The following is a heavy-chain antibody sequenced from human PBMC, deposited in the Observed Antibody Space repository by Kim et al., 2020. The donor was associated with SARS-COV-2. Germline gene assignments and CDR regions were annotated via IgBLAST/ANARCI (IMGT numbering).Heavy chain of an antibody. V-gene: IGHV4-59*08. J-gene: IGHJ4*02. Sequence: ETLSLTCTVSGGSISSYYWSWIRQPPGKGLEWIGYIYYSGSTNYNPSLKSRVTISVDTSKNQFSLKLSSVTAADTAVYYCARLDYYGSGSPFDYWGQGTLVTVSS. CDR3: ARLDYYGSGSPFDY. CDR2: IYYSGST. CDR1: GGSISSYY. D-gene: IGHD3-10*01.